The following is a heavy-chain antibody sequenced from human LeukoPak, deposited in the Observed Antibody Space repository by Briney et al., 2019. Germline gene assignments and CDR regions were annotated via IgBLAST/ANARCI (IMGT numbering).Heavy chain of an antibody. D-gene: IGHD3-16*01. CDR3: AKFGRSTSPVN. V-gene: IGHV3-53*01. CDR1: GFTVSSNY. J-gene: IGHJ4*02. CDR2: IYSGGST. Sequence: GGSLRLSCAASGFTVSSNYVSWVRQAPGKGLEWVSVIYSGGSTYYADSVKGRFTISRDNSKNTVYLQMNSLRAEDTAVYYCAKFGRSTSPVNWGQGTLVTVSS.